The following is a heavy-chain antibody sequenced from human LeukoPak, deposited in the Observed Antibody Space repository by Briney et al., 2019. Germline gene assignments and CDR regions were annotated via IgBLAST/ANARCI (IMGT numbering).Heavy chain of an antibody. V-gene: IGHV1-46*01. CDR1: GYTFTNNY. Sequence: ASVKVSCKASGYTFTNNYLHWVRQAPGKGFGWMGMIYPRDGSTSYAQNFQGRVTVTRDTSTTTVHMELRGLRSEDTAVYYCARDQEGFDYWGQGTVVTVSS. CDR3: ARDQEGFDY. CDR2: IYPRDGST. J-gene: IGHJ4*02.